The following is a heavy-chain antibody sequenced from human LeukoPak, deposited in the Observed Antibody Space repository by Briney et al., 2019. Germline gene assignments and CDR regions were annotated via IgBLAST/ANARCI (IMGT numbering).Heavy chain of an antibody. Sequence: GGSLTLSCVGTGFTFSTYRMNWVRQAPGKGLEWVSSISSSSSYIYYADSGKGRITISRDNAKNSPYLQMKSLRVEDTAVYYCARDKDVYFDYWGQGTLVTVSS. CDR3: ARDKDVYFDY. CDR1: GFTFSTYR. J-gene: IGHJ4*02. V-gene: IGHV3-21*01. CDR2: ISSSSSYI.